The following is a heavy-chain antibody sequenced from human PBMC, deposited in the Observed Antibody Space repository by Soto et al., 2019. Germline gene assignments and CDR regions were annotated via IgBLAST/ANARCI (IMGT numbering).Heavy chain of an antibody. V-gene: IGHV4-30-2*01. CDR3: ARLNPNSGYYFDY. CDR2: IYHSGST. D-gene: IGHD5-12*01. CDR1: GGSISSGGYS. Sequence: PSETLSLTCAVSGGSISSGGYSWSWIRQPPGKGLEWIGYIYHSGSTYYNPSLKSRVTISVDRSKNQFSLKLSSVTAADTAVYYCARLNPNSGYYFDYWGQGTLVTVSS. J-gene: IGHJ4*02.